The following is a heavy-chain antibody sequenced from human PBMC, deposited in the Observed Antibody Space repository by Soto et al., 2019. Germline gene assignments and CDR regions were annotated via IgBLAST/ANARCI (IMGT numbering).Heavy chain of an antibody. J-gene: IGHJ5*02. V-gene: IGHV3-11*05. Sequence: QVQLVESGGGLVKPGGSLRLSCAASGFTFSDYYMMWIRQAPGKGLEWLSYISGSSSYTNHADSVKGRFTISRDNAKNSVYRQMSILRAEDTAVYYCARAYSGSGSPGSWGQGTLVTVSS. CDR1: GFTFSDYY. CDR3: ARAYSGSGSPGS. D-gene: IGHD3-10*01. CDR2: ISGSSSYT.